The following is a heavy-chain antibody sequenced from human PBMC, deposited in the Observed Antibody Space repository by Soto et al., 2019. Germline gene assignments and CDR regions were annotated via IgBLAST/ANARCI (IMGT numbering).Heavy chain of an antibody. J-gene: IGHJ4*02. D-gene: IGHD3-3*01. V-gene: IGHV1-69*06. CDR3: AASTFQSGVSGYFHLGH. Sequence: QVHLVQSGTEVKKPGSSVKVSCKTSGDTFSNQAISWVRQAPGQGLEWMGGIIPLFDSASYAQRSHDRVTITADKFTNTVYMELRSLTSEDTAVYYCAASTFQSGVSGYFHLGHWGQGTLVTVSS. CDR1: GDTFSNQA. CDR2: IIPLFDSA.